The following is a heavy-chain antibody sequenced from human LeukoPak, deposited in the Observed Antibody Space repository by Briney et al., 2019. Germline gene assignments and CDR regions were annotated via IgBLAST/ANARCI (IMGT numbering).Heavy chain of an antibody. CDR2: ISSSGSTI. D-gene: IGHD3-9*01. V-gene: IGHV3-48*03. J-gene: IGHJ5*02. Sequence: PGGSLRLSCAASGFTFSSYEMNWVRQAPGKGLEWVSYISSSGSTIYYADSVKGRFTISRDNAKNSLYLQMNSLRAEDTAVYYCAREVPLPEWIRYFDWFNKGGNWFDPWGQGTLVTVSS. CDR3: AREVPLPEWIRYFDWFNKGGNWFDP. CDR1: GFTFSSYE.